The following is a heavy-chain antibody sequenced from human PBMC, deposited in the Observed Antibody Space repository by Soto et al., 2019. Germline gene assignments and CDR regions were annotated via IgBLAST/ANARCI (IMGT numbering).Heavy chain of an antibody. D-gene: IGHD5-18*01. V-gene: IGHV3-30*03. CDR1: GFTFSSYG. Sequence: QVQLVESGGGVVQPGRSLRLSCAASGFTFSSYGMHWVRQAPGKGLEWVAVISYDGSNKYYADSVKGRFTISRDNSKNTLYLQMNSLRAEEMAVYYCSIEMADKGYSYGPGFDYWGQGTLVTVFS. J-gene: IGHJ4*02. CDR3: SIEMADKGYSYGPGFDY. CDR2: ISYDGSNK.